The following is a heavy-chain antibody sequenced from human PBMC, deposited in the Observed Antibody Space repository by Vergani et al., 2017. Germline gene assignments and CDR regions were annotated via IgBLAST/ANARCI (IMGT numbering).Heavy chain of an antibody. D-gene: IGHD2-8*01. CDR2: ISYDGSNK. Sequence: QVQLVESGGGVVQPGRSLRLSCAASGFTFSSYAMHWVRQAPGKGLEWVAVISYDGSNKYYADSAKGRFTISRDNSKNTLYLQMNSLRAEDTAVYYCARDRDCTNGVCPYYYYYYMDVWGKGTTVTVSS. J-gene: IGHJ6*03. V-gene: IGHV3-30*01. CDR1: GFTFSSYA. CDR3: ARDRDCTNGVCPYYYYYYMDV.